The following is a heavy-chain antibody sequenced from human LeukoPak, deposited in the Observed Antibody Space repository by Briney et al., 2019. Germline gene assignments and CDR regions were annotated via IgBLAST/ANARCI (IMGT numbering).Heavy chain of an antibody. D-gene: IGHD3-10*01. Sequence: ASVKVSCKASGYTFTAFYIHWVRQAPGQGLEWMAWINPNTGGTNYAQVFQGMVTLTRDTSISTVYMEVTSLKFDDTAIYYCARDRSRGSGQFDPWGQGTLVTVSS. CDR1: GYTFTAFY. CDR2: INPNTGGT. V-gene: IGHV1-2*02. CDR3: ARDRSRGSGQFDP. J-gene: IGHJ5*02.